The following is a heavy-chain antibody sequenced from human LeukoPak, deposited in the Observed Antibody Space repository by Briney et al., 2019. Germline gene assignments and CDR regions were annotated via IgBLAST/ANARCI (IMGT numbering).Heavy chain of an antibody. CDR1: GYTFTSYA. D-gene: IGHD6-13*01. V-gene: IGHV1-2*02. CDR2: INPNSGGT. CDR3: ASSGSSSWSYDY. J-gene: IGHJ4*02. Sequence: ASVKVSCKASGYTFTSYAMNWVRQAPGQGLEWMGWINPNSGGTNYAQKFQGRVTMTRDTSISTAYMELSRLRSDDTAVYYCASSGSSSWSYDYWGQGTLVTVSS.